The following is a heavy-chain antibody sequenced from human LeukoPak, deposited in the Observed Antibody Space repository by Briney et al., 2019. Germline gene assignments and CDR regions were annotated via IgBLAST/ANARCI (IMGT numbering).Heavy chain of an antibody. V-gene: IGHV1-46*01. D-gene: IGHD3-22*01. J-gene: IGHJ5*02. CDR3: ARESAGYYYDSSGYLGLDP. CDR2: INPSGGST. CDR1: GYTFTSYY. Sequence: ASVTVSCMASGYTFTSYYMHWVRQAPGQELEWMGLINPSGGSTSYAQKFQGRVTMTRDTSTSTVYMELSSPRSEDTAVYYCARESAGYYYDSSGYLGLDPWGQGTLVTVSS.